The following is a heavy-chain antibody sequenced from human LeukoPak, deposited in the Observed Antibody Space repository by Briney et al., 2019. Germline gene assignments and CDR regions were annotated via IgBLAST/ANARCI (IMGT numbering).Heavy chain of an antibody. Sequence: SVKVSCKASGYTFNAYYIHWVRQAPGQGLEWMGWINPNSGGTSYAQKFQGRVTMTRDTSISTAYMELSRLGSDDTAVYFCARAGGGYSSGWGAFDIWGQGTVVTVSS. CDR2: INPNSGGT. J-gene: IGHJ3*02. D-gene: IGHD5-18*01. CDR3: ARAGGGYSSGWGAFDI. CDR1: GYTFNAYY. V-gene: IGHV1-2*02.